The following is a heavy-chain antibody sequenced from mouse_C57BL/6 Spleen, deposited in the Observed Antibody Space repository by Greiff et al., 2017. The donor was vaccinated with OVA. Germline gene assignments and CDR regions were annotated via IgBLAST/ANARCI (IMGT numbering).Heavy chain of an antibody. CDR3: ARSGYSNSFDY. J-gene: IGHJ2*01. Sequence: QVQLKQPGAELVRPGSSVKLSCKASGYTFTSYWMHWVKQRPIQGLEWIGNIDPSDSETHYNQKFKDKATLTVDKSSSTAYMQLSSLTSEDSAVYYCARSGYSNSFDYWGQGTTLTVSS. CDR2: IDPSDSET. CDR1: GYTFTSYW. V-gene: IGHV1-52*01. D-gene: IGHD2-5*01.